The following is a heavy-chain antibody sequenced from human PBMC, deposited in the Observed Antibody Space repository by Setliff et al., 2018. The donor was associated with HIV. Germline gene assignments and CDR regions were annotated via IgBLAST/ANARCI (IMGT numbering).Heavy chain of an antibody. CDR2: IYASGNT. CDR3: ARHHELTAHGLFDS. J-gene: IGHJ4*02. CDR1: GGSMSRYF. V-gene: IGHV4-4*07. Sequence: PSETLSLTCAVSGGSMSRYFWSWIRLPARKGLEWVGRIYASGNTNYNPSLKSRVTIPVDTSKHQFSLKLTSVTAADTAVYYCARHHELTAHGLFDSWGQGTLVTVSS. D-gene: IGHD1-7*01.